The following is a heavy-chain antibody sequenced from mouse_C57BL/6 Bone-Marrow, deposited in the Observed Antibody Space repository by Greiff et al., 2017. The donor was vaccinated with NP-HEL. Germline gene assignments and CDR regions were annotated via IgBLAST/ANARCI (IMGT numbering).Heavy chain of an antibody. V-gene: IGHV5-4*01. D-gene: IGHD2-3*01. CDR3: AREGGIYDGYLAWFAY. J-gene: IGHJ3*01. CDR1: GFTFSSYA. CDR2: ISDGGSYT. Sequence: EVNVVESGGGLVKPGGSLKLSCAASGFTFSSYAMSWVRQTPEKRLEWVATISDGGSYTYYPANVKGRFTISRDNAKNNLYLQMSHLKSEDTAMYYCAREGGIYDGYLAWFAYWGQGTLVTVSA.